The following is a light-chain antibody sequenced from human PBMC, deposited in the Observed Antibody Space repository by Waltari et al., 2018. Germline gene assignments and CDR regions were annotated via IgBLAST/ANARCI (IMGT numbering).Light chain of an antibody. CDR3: QQYGTSPWT. V-gene: IGKV3-20*01. CDR2: GAS. Sequence: EIVLTQSPGTLSLSPGERATLSCWASQSISSSYLAWYQQKPGQAPSLLIYGASNRATDIPDRFSGKGSGTDFTLTISGLEPEDFAVYYCQQYGTSPWTFGQGTKVEIK. CDR1: QSISSSY. J-gene: IGKJ1*01.